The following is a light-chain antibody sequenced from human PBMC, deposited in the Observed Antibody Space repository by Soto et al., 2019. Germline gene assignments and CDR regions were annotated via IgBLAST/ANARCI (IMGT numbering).Light chain of an antibody. Sequence: DIVMTQSPDSLAMSLGERATINCKSSQSVLYTLNKRNYLSWYQQKPGQPPKLLIYWAYTRDSGVPDRFSGSGSGTEFTLTISSLQAEDAAVYYCQQYHTTPTITFGQGTRLEIK. CDR3: QQYHTTPTIT. V-gene: IGKV4-1*01. J-gene: IGKJ5*01. CDR2: WAY. CDR1: QSVLYTLNKRNY.